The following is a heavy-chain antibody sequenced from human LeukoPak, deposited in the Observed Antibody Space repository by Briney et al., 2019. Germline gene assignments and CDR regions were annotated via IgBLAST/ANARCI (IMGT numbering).Heavy chain of an antibody. Sequence: QTGGSLRLSCAASGFTFSSYAMHWVRQAPGKGLEWVAVISYDGSNKYYADSVKGRFTISRDNSKNTLYLQMNSLRAEDTAVYYCAKDAGAARLLSRRGDDAFDIWGQGTMVTVSS. CDR3: AKDAGAARLLSRRGDDAFDI. J-gene: IGHJ3*02. CDR1: GFTFSSYA. D-gene: IGHD6-6*01. CDR2: ISYDGSNK. V-gene: IGHV3-30-3*01.